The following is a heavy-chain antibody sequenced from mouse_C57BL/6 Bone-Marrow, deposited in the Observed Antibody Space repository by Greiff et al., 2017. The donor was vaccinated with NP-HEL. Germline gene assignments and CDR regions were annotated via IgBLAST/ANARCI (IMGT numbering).Heavy chain of an antibody. CDR2: IDPSDSYT. J-gene: IGHJ2*01. CDR1: GYTFTSYW. CDR3: AREGDYDYDSYYFDD. Sequence: QVQLQQSGAELVMPGASVKLSCKASGYTFTSYWMHWVKQRPGQGLEWIGEIDPSDSYTNYNQKFKGKSTLTVDKSSSTAYMQLSSLTSEDSAVYYCAREGDYDYDSYYFDDWGQGTTLTVSS. D-gene: IGHD2-4*01. V-gene: IGHV1-69*01.